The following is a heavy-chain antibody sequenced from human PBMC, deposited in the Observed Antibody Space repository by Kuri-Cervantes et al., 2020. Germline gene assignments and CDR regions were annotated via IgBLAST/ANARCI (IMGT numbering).Heavy chain of an antibody. Sequence: SLNISCAASGFTFSSYSMNWVRHAPGKGLEWVSYISSSSSTIYYADSVRGRFTISRDNAKNSLYLQMNSLRDEDTAVYYCASVLGYCSSTSCYSGMDVWGQGTTVTVSS. CDR2: ISSSSSTI. V-gene: IGHV3-48*02. J-gene: IGHJ6*02. D-gene: IGHD2-2*01. CDR1: GFTFSSYS. CDR3: ASVLGYCSSTSCYSGMDV.